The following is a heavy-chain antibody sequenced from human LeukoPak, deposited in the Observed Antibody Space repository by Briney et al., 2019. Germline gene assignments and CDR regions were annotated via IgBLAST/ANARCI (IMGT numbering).Heavy chain of an antibody. J-gene: IGHJ4*02. D-gene: IGHD2-21*02. CDR2: LIPLFGTA. V-gene: IGHV1-69*06. CDR1: GYIFTSYN. CDR3: ARDGGGDWDY. Sequence: ASVKVSCKASGYIFTSYNIYWVRQAPGQGLEWMGGLIPLFGTANYAQKFQDRVTITADKSSGTAYMELSSLKSEDTAVYYCARDGGGDWDYWGQGTLVTVSS.